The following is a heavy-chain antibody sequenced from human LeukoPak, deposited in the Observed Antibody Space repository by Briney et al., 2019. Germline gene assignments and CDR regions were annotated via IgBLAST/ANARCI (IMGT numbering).Heavy chain of an antibody. CDR1: GYSISSGYY. V-gene: IGHV4-38-2*02. CDR3: ARGGNTKWELPTIDY. CDR2: IYHTGST. Sequence: SETLSLTCTVSGYSISSGYYWGWIRQPPGKGLEWIGSIYHTGSTHYNPSLKSRVTISVDTSKNQFSLKLSSVTAADTAVYYCARGGNTKWELPTIDYWGQGTLVTVSS. J-gene: IGHJ4*02. D-gene: IGHD1-26*01.